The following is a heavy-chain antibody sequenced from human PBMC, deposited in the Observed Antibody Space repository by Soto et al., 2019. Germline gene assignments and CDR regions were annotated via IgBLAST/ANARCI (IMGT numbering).Heavy chain of an antibody. J-gene: IGHJ5*02. CDR1: GGSISSSSYY. V-gene: IGHV4-39*07. Sequence: SETLSLTCTVSGGSISSSSYYWGWIRQPPGKGLEWIGSIYYSGSTNYNPSLKSRVTISVDTSKNQFSLKLSSVTAADTAVYYCARGLTTVTNTEYNWFDPWGQGTLVTVSS. D-gene: IGHD4-4*01. CDR2: IYYSGST. CDR3: ARGLTTVTNTEYNWFDP.